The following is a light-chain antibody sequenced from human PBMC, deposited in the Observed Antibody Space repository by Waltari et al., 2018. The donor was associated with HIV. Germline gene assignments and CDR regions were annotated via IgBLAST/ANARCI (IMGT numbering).Light chain of an antibody. CDR1: SSDFGGYNY. V-gene: IGLV2-8*01. J-gene: IGLJ2*01. CDR2: DVI. CDR3: SSHAGSKVV. Sequence: QSALTQPPSASGSPGQSVTLSCTGTSSDFGGYNYVSWHQQHPGKAPKLMIYDVIKRPSGVPDLFSGSKSGNTASLTVSGLQPEDEADYYCSSHAGSKVVFGGGTRLTVL.